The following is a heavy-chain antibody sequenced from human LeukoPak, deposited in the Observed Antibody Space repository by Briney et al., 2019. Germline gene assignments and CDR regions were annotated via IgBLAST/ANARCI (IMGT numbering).Heavy chain of an antibody. J-gene: IGHJ6*03. D-gene: IGHD3-3*01. CDR3: ARGAWITIFGVVPPRYYYYMDV. V-gene: IGHV4-39*07. CDR1: GGSISSSSYY. Sequence: SETLSLTCTVSGGSISSSSYYWGWIRQPPGKGLEWIGSIYYSGSTYYNPSLKSRVTISVDTSKNQFSLKLSSVTAADTAVYYCARGAWITIFGVVPPRYYYYMDVWGKGTTVTVSS. CDR2: IYYSGST.